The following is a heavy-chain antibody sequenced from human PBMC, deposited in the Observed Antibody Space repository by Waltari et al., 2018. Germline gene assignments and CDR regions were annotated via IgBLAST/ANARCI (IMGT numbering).Heavy chain of an antibody. CDR1: GFTVSSNY. J-gene: IGHJ4*02. D-gene: IGHD2-21*02. CDR3: ARDGIGGGNSGFDY. V-gene: IGHV3-53*02. Sequence: EVQLVETGGGLIQPGGSLRLSSAASGFTVSSNYMSWVRQAPGKGLEWVSVIYSGGSTYYADSVKGRFTISRDNSKNTLYLQMNSLRAEDTAVYYCARDGIGGGNSGFDYWGQGTLVTVSS. CDR2: IYSGGST.